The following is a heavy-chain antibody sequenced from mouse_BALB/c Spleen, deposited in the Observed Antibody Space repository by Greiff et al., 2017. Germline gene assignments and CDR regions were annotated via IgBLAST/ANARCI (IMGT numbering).Heavy chain of an antibody. CDR2: ISSGSSTI. V-gene: IGHV5-17*02. CDR1: GFTFSSFG. D-gene: IGHD2-3*01. J-gene: IGHJ2*01. Sequence: EVQGVESGGGLVQPGGSRKLSCAASGFTFSSFGMHWVRQAPEKGLEWVAYISSGSSTIYYADTVKGRFTISRDNPKNTLFLQMTSLRSEDTAMYYCARSRMGSYYFDYWGQGTTLTVSS. CDR3: ARSRMGSYYFDY.